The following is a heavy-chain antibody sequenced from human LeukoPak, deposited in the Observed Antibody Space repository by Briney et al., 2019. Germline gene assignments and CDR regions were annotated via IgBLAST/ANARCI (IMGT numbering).Heavy chain of an antibody. D-gene: IGHD3-16*01. CDR1: GFTLSTYW. V-gene: IGHV3-7*01. CDR2: KNPDGSGK. Sequence: GGSLRLSCTACGFTLSTYWMNWMRQVPGKGLDWVANKNPDGSGKRYVDPLKGRFTSVRDNADTSLSQQITSLRAEDTAVYYCASWGAGGNSWGQGTLVTVSS. J-gene: IGHJ4*02. CDR3: ASWGAGGNS.